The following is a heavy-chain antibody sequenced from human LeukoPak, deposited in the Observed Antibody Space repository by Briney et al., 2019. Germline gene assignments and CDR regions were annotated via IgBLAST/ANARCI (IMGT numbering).Heavy chain of an antibody. CDR3: ARDSAFADF. V-gene: IGHV1-3*01. CDR1: GYTFTTYS. Sequence: EASVKVSCKASGYTFTTYSMHWVRQAPGQRLEWMGWVNVGNGNTKYSQKFQGRVTITRDTSASTGYMELSSLKSEDTAVYYCARDSAFADFWGQGTLVTVSS. J-gene: IGHJ4*02. D-gene: IGHD3-16*01. CDR2: VNVGNGNT.